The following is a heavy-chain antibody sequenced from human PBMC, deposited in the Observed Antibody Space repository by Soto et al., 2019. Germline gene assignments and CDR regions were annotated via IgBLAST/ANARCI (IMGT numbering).Heavy chain of an antibody. CDR1: GYTFTSYY. CDR3: ARAGDSSGWYAYAFDI. CDR2: INPSGGST. D-gene: IGHD6-19*01. V-gene: IGHV1-46*01. J-gene: IGHJ3*02. Sequence: ASVKVSCKASGYTFTSYYMHWVRQAPGQGLEWMGIINPSGGSTSYAQKFQGRVTMTRDTSTSTVYMELSSLRSEDTAVYYCARAGDSSGWYAYAFDIWGQGTMVTVSS.